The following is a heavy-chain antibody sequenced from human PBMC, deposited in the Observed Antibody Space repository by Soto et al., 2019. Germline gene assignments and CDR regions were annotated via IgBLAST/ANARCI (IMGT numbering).Heavy chain of an antibody. CDR2: ISAFNGQT. V-gene: IGHV1-18*01. J-gene: IGHJ6*02. Sequence: GASVKVSFKASGYTFTSYGVSWLRQAPGQGLEWMGWISAFNGQTNYIQKVQGRVTLTTEASTSTAYMELRSLRSDDTAVYYCARGGDYYYGLDVWGQGTTVTVSS. D-gene: IGHD3-16*01. CDR3: ARGGDYYYGLDV. CDR1: GYTFTSYG.